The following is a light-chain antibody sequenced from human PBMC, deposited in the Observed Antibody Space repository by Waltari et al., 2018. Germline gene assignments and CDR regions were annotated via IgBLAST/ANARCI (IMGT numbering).Light chain of an antibody. J-gene: IGLJ2*01. V-gene: IGLV2-8*01. Sequence: QSALTQPPSASGSPGQSVTTSCTGTSSDVGGYNYVSWYQQHPGKAPNPLIYEVSKRPSGVPDRFSGSKSGNTASLTVSGLRAEDEADYYCSSYAGNNNVVFGGGTKLTVL. CDR3: SSYAGNNNVV. CDR1: SSDVGGYNY. CDR2: EVS.